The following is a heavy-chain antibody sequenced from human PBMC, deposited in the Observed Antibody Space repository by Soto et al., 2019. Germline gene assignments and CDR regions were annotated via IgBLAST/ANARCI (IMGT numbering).Heavy chain of an antibody. CDR1: GGSISSYY. D-gene: IGHD3-22*01. Sequence: SETLSLTCTVSGGSISSYYWSWIRQPPGKGLEWIGYIYYSGSTNYNPSLQSRVTISVDTSKNQFSLKLSSVTAADTAVYYCARDRRGYYDSSGYYYYYYGMDVWGQGTTVTVSS. V-gene: IGHV4-59*01. J-gene: IGHJ6*02. CDR2: IYYSGST. CDR3: ARDRRGYYDSSGYYYYYYGMDV.